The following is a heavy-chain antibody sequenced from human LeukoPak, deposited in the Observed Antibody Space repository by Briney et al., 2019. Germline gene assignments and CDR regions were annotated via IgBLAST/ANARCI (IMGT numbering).Heavy chain of an antibody. CDR1: GGSISSGSYY. V-gene: IGHV4-61*02. D-gene: IGHD4-17*01. CDR2: IYTSGST. CDR3: ARVGDYGDVPGGY. J-gene: IGHJ4*02. Sequence: TLSLTCTVSGGSISSGSYYWSWIRQPAGKGLEWIGRIYTSGSTNYNPSLKSRVTISVDTSKNQFSLKLSSVTAADTAVYYCARVGDYGDVPGGYWGQGTLVTVSS.